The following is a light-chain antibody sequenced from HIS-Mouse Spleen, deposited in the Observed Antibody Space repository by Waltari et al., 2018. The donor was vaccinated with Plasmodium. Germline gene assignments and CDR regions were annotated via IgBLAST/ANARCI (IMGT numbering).Light chain of an antibody. CDR2: KDS. Sequence: SYELTQPPSVSVSPGQTARITCSGDALPKQYAYWYQQKPGQAPVLMIYKDSERPSGIPERFSGSSSGTTVTLTISGFQAEDEADYYCQSADSSGTYWVFGGGTKLTVL. J-gene: IGLJ3*02. V-gene: IGLV3-25*03. CDR1: ALPKQY. CDR3: QSADSSGTYWV.